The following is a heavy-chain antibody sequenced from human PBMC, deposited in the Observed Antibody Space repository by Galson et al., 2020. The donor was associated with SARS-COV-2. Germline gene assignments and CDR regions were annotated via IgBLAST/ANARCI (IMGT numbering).Heavy chain of an antibody. CDR1: GFIFRGYA. CDR3: AKGRDYGDD. Sequence: GGSLRLSCAAYGFIFRGYAMHWVRLPPGKGLEYVAGISNDGLRAYYADSVKGRFTISKDNSKDMLILQMGSLRTEDMGVYYCAKGRDYGDDWGQGTKVTVSS. V-gene: IGHV3-64*02. J-gene: IGHJ4*02. CDR2: ISNDGLRA.